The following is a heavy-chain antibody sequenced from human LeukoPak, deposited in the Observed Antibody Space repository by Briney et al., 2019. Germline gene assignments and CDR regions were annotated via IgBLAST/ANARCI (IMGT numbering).Heavy chain of an antibody. CDR1: GGSISSSSYY. CDR3: ARVAGGDYGLASGS. V-gene: IGHV4-39*07. D-gene: IGHD4-17*01. CDR2: IYYSRST. Sequence: PSETLSLTCTVSGGSISSSSYYWGWIRQPPGKGLEWIGSIYYSRSTYYNPSLKSRVTISVDTSKNQFSLKLSSVTAADTAVYYCARVAGGDYGLASGSWGQGTLVTVSS. J-gene: IGHJ4*02.